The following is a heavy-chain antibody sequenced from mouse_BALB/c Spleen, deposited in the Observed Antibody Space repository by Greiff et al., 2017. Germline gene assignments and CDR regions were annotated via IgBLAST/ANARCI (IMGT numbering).Heavy chain of an antibody. J-gene: IGHJ3*01. Sequence: VQLQQSGPELVKPGASVKMSCKASGYTFTSYVMHWVKQKPGQGLEWIGYINPYNDGTKYNEKFKGKATLTSDKSSSTAYMELSSLTSEDSAVYYCARGGITTWFAYWGQGTLVTVSA. CDR2: INPYNDGT. V-gene: IGHV1-14*01. CDR1: GYTFTSYV. D-gene: IGHD2-4*01. CDR3: ARGGITTWFAY.